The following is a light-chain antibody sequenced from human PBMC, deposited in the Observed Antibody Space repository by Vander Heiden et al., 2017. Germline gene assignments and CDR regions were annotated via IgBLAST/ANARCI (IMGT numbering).Light chain of an antibody. CDR1: SSDVGGYDF. CDR2: DVS. J-gene: IGLJ3*02. CDR3: SSYSRSSTLWV. V-gene: IGLV2-14*03. Sequence: QSALTQPASVSGLPGQSITISCTGTSSDVGGYDFVSWYQQHPGKAPKLMICDVSNRPSGVSNRFSGSKSGNTAYLTISGLQAEDEADYYCSSYSRSSTLWVFGGGTKLTVL.